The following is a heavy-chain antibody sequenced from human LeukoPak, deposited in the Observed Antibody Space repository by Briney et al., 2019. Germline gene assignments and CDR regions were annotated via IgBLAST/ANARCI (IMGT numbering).Heavy chain of an antibody. D-gene: IGHD3-22*01. V-gene: IGHV4-59*01. CDR2: IYHSGST. Sequence: PSETLSLTCTVSGGSISSYYWSWIRQPPGKGLEWIGYIYHSGSTNYNPSLKSRVTISVDTSKNQFSLKLSSVTAADTAVYYCARSEVTYYYDSSGYSNAFDIWGQGTMVTVSS. CDR3: ARSEVTYYYDSSGYSNAFDI. CDR1: GGSISSYY. J-gene: IGHJ3*02.